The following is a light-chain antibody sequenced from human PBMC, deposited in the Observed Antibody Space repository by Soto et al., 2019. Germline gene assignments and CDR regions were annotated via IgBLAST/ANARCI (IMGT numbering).Light chain of an antibody. CDR1: QRVHTN. Sequence: VMTQSPATLSVSPGERATLSCRASQRVHTNLAWYQQQPRQAPRLLIPGAATRAAGISDRFRGSGSGTEFTLTNSSLRSEDSAIYYWQQYFESPQMTFGQGTKLEI. V-gene: IGKV3-15*01. CDR2: GAA. CDR3: QQYFESPQMT. J-gene: IGKJ1*01.